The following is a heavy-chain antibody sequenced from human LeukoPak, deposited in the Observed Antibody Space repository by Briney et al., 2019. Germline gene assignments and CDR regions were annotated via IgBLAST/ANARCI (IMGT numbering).Heavy chain of an antibody. CDR1: GGSISSSSYY. CDR3: ARIIAAAEVVYFDL. CDR2: IYYSGST. Sequence: SETLSLTCTVSGGSISSSSYYWSWIRQPPGKGLEWIGYIYYSGSTNYNPSLKSRVTISVDTSKNQFSLKLSSVTAADTAVYYCARIIAAAEVVYFDLWGRGTLVTVSS. D-gene: IGHD6-13*01. V-gene: IGHV4-61*05. J-gene: IGHJ2*01.